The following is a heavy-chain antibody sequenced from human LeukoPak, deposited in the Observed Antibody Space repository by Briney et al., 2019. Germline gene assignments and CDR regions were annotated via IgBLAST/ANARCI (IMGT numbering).Heavy chain of an antibody. V-gene: IGHV4-59*12. CDR2: IYYSGST. CDR1: GFTFSSYA. J-gene: IGHJ4*02. D-gene: IGHD6-13*01. Sequence: TGGSLRLSCAASGFTFSSYAMSWIRQPPGKGLEWIGYIYYSGSTNYNPSLKSRVTISVDTSKNQFSLELSSVTAADTAVYYCARARSGYSSSWYFVSWGQGTLVTVSS. CDR3: ARARSGYSSSWYFVS.